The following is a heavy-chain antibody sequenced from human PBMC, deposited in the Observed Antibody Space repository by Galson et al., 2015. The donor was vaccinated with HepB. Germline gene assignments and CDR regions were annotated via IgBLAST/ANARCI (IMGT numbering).Heavy chain of an antibody. V-gene: IGHV1-8*01. CDR3: ARGQDDFWSGYYTRGYYYYMDV. Sequence: SVKASCKASGYTFTSYDINWVRQATGQGLEWMGWMNPNSGNTGYAQKFQGRVTMTRNTSISTAYMELSSLRSEDTAVYYCARGQDDFWSGYYTRGYYYYMDVWGKGTTVTVSS. CDR1: GYTFTSYD. J-gene: IGHJ6*03. D-gene: IGHD3-3*01. CDR2: MNPNSGNT.